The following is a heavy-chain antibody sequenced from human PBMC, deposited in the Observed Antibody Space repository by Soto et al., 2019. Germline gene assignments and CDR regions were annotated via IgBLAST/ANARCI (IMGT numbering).Heavy chain of an antibody. CDR2: MNPNSGHT. J-gene: IGHJ6*03. Sequence: GASVEVSRQASGYPFPSYDINLGRQATGQGLEGVGWMNPNSGHTGYAQKFQGRVTMTRNTSISTAYMELSSLRSEDTAVYYCARAPSHYYGSGSYYYYYYMDVWGKGTTVTVSS. V-gene: IGHV1-8*01. D-gene: IGHD3-10*01. CDR1: GYPFPSYD. CDR3: ARAPSHYYGSGSYYYYYYMDV.